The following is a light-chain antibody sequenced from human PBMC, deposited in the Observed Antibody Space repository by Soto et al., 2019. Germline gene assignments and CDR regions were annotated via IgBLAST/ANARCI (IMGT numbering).Light chain of an antibody. CDR3: QQRNDWPLT. Sequence: VFTQSPSTLSLSLGERATLSCRASQSVGSSLAWYQQKPGQAPRLLINDSSNRATGIPARFSGSGSGTDFTLTISSLEPEDFAVYYCQQRNDWPLTFGRGTKVDIK. V-gene: IGKV3-11*01. CDR2: DSS. J-gene: IGKJ4*01. CDR1: QSVGSS.